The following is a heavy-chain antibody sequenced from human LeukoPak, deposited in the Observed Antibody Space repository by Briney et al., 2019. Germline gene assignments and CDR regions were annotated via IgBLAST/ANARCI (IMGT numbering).Heavy chain of an antibody. Sequence: ASVKVSCKASGYTLTSYGISWVRQTPGQGLEWMGWISAYNGNTRYAQKLQGRVTMTTDSSTSTAYMELRSLRSDDTAVYYCARERTNRYYYYMDVWGKGTTVTVSS. V-gene: IGHV1-18*01. J-gene: IGHJ6*03. D-gene: IGHD2-8*01. CDR1: GYTLTSYG. CDR2: ISAYNGNT. CDR3: ARERTNRYYYYMDV.